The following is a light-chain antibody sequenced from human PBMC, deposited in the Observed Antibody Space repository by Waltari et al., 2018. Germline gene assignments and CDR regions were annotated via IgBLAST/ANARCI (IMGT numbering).Light chain of an antibody. Sequence: DIQMTQSPSSLSASLGDRVTITCRPSHSISSYLNWYQQKQGKAPKLLIYAASSLQSGVPSRFSGSGSGTDFTLTFSSLQPEDSAVYYCQQYNNWPLTFGGGTKVEIK. CDR2: AAS. CDR1: HSISSY. V-gene: IGKV1-39*01. CDR3: QQYNNWPLT. J-gene: IGKJ4*01.